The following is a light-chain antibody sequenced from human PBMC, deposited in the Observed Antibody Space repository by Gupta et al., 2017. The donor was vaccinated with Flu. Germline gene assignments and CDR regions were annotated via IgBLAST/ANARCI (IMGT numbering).Light chain of an antibody. Sequence: RATITCSGNNTNVGSKGVDWYQQHPGAPPKLLIDSSNYRPSGVPERFSGSKSGTTASLAISGLQPEDEADYYCSAWDGSLGGGVFGGGTKLTVL. V-gene: IGLV1-44*01. CDR1: NTNVGSKG. J-gene: IGLJ3*02. CDR2: SSN. CDR3: SAWDGSLGGGV.